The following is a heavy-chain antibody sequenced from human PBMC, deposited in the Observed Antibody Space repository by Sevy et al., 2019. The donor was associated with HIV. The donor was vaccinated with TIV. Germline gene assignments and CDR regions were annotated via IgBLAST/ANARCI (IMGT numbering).Heavy chain of an antibody. CDR3: ARSLADYYYGMDV. CDR1: GASISSYY. CDR2: IYYNGRT. Sequence: SETLSLTCTVSGASISSYYWSWIRQPPGKGLEWVGYIYYNGRTNYNPSLKSRVTISVDTSKNQFSLKLISVTAADTAVYSCARSLADYYYGMDVRGQGTTVTVSS. V-gene: IGHV4-59*01. J-gene: IGHJ6*02.